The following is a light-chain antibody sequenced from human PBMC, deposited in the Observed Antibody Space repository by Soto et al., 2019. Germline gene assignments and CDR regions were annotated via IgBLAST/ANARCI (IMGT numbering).Light chain of an antibody. J-gene: IGKJ1*01. Sequence: IVMTQSPATLSVSPGERATLSCRASQSVSNTHVAWYQQRPGQAPRLLIYDASRRDIGVPDRFSGSGSGTDFTLAISGLEPADFAAYFCHQYGTSPQTFGQGTKVDIK. CDR2: DAS. CDR3: HQYGTSPQT. CDR1: QSVSNTH. V-gene: IGKV3-20*01.